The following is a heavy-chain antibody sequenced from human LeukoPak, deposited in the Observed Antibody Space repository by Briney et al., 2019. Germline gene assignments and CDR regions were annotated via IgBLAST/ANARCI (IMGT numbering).Heavy chain of an antibody. CDR3: VRDVDTYYYDSSGYNMDV. J-gene: IGHJ6*03. CDR2: IKQDGSEK. V-gene: IGHV3-7*01. Sequence: GGSLRLSCAASGFTVSSNYMSWVRQAPGKGLDWVATIKQDGSEKYYVASLKGRFNISRDNAKNSLFLQMNSLRAEDTAVYYCVRDVDTYYYDSSGYNMDVWGKGTTVTVSS. CDR1: GFTVSSNY. D-gene: IGHD3-22*01.